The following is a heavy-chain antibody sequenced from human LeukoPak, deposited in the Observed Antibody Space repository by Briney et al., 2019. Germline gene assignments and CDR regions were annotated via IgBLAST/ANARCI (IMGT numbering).Heavy chain of an antibody. CDR3: ARVAPGGNGRRGDAFDI. V-gene: IGHV1-69*13. CDR1: GGTFSSYA. D-gene: IGHD4-23*01. J-gene: IGHJ3*02. Sequence: SVKVSCKASGGTFSSYAISWVRQAPGQGLEWMGGIIPIFGTANYAQKFQGRVTITADESTSTAYMELSSLRSEDTAVYYCARVAPGGNGRRGDAFDIWGQGKMVTVSS. CDR2: IIPIFGTA.